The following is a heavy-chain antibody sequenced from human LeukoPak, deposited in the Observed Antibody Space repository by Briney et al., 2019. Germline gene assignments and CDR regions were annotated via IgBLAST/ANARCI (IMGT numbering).Heavy chain of an antibody. CDR1: GYTFTSYD. D-gene: IGHD3-9*01. V-gene: IGHV1-8*01. J-gene: IGHJ4*02. Sequence: ASVKVSCKASGYTFTSYDINWVRQATGQGLEWMGWMNPNRGNTGYAQKFQGRVTMTRNTSISTAYMELSSLRSEDTAVYYCARAPLSVLRYFDWLHGPIDYWGQGTLVTVSS. CDR3: ARAPLSVLRYFDWLHGPIDY. CDR2: MNPNRGNT.